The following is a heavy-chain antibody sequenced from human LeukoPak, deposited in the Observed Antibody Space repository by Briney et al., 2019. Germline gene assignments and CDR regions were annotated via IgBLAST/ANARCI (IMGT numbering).Heavy chain of an antibody. V-gene: IGHV3-23*01. Sequence: GGSLRLSCAASGFTFSSYAMSWVRQAPGKGLEWVSAISGSGGSTYYADSVKGRFTISRDNSKNTLYLQMNSLRAEDTAVYYCATGTTYYYGSGSSHFDYWGQGTLVTVSS. CDR3: ATGTTYYYGSGSSHFDY. CDR1: GFTFSSYA. J-gene: IGHJ4*02. CDR2: ISGSGGST. D-gene: IGHD3-10*01.